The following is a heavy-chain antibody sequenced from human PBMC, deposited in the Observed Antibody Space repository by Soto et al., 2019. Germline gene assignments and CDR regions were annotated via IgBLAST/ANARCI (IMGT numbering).Heavy chain of an antibody. V-gene: IGHV3-7*03. CDR2: IKQDGSEK. CDR1: GFTFSSYW. CDR3: ARARYYDSSGPHAFDI. D-gene: IGHD3-22*01. Sequence: EVQLVESGGGLVQPGGSLRLSCAASGFTFSSYWMSWVRQAPGKGLEWVANIKQDGSEKYYVDSVKGRFTISRDNAKNSLYLQMNSLRAEDTAVYYCARARYYDSSGPHAFDIWGQGTMVTVSS. J-gene: IGHJ3*02.